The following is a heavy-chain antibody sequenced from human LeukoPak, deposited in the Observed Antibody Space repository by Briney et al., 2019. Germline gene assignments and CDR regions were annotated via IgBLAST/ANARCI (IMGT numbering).Heavy chain of an antibody. CDR2: ISYDGGIK. CDR3: AKDGRYCSGGSCYDAFDI. CDR1: GFTFSRYG. V-gene: IGHV3-30*18. Sequence: GRSLRLSCAASGFTFSRYGIHWVRQAPGKGLEWVAVISYDGGIKYYADSVKGRFTISRDNSKNTLYLQMNSLRAEDTAVYYCAKDGRYCSGGSCYDAFDIWGQGTMVTVSS. J-gene: IGHJ3*02. D-gene: IGHD2-15*01.